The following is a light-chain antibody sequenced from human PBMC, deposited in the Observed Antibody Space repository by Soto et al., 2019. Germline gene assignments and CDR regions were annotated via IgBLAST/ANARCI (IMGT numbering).Light chain of an antibody. Sequence: EIVLTQSPGTLSLSPGERATLSCRASQSVSNNYLAWYQQKPGQAPRLLIYGASTRATDIPDRFSGSGSGTDCTLTITRLEPEDAAVYFCQQYTGPPTTFGQGTRLEIK. CDR1: QSVSNNY. V-gene: IGKV3-20*01. CDR2: GAS. CDR3: QQYTGPPTT. J-gene: IGKJ5*01.